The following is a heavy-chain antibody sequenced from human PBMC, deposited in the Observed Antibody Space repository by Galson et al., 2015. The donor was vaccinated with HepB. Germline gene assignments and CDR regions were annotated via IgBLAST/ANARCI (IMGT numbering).Heavy chain of an antibody. CDR1: GFSFMSHS. D-gene: IGHD2-21*01. Sequence: SLRLSCAASGFSFMSHSMNWVRHSPGKGLEWLAYISPRGGKYYAGSARGRFTISRDNAKKSMYLHMSSLRVEDTAVYYCARNPASYDYYNMDVWGQGTTVTVSS. CDR2: ISPRGGK. J-gene: IGHJ6*02. CDR3: ARNPASYDYYNMDV. V-gene: IGHV3-48*01.